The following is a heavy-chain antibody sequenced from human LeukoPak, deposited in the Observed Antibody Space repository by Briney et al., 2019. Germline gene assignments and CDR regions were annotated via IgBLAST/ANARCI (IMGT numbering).Heavy chain of an antibody. CDR1: GGTFSSYA. CDR3: AREVDFWSGYYNSYNWFDP. J-gene: IGHJ5*02. V-gene: IGHV1-69*13. D-gene: IGHD3-3*01. Sequence: SVKVSXKASGGTFSSYAISWVRQAPGQGLEWMRGIIPIFGTANYAQKFQGRVTITADESTSTAYMELSSLRSEDTAVYYCAREVDFWSGYYNSYNWFDPWGQGTLVTVSS. CDR2: IIPIFGTA.